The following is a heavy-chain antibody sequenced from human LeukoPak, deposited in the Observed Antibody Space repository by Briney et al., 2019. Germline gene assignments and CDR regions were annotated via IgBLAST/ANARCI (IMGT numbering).Heavy chain of an antibody. D-gene: IGHD3-16*01. V-gene: IGHV5-51*01. CDR3: ARGFVRDY. J-gene: IGHJ4*02. CDR1: GYNFPNNW. Sequence: PGESLKISCKGFGYNFPNNWIAWVRQMPGEGLEWMGIIYPGDSDTRYSPSFQGQVSISADKSINTAYLQWSSLKASGSAMYYCARGFVRDYWGQGTLVTVSS. CDR2: IYPGDSDT.